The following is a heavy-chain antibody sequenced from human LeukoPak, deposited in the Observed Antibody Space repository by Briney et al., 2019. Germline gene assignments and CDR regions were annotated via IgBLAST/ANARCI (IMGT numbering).Heavy chain of an antibody. D-gene: IGHD3-10*01. J-gene: IGHJ5*02. CDR3: ARHLVGGAIITGYNWFDP. V-gene: IGHV4-59*10. CDR1: GGSFSGYY. Sequence: PSETLSLTCAVYGGSFSGYYWSWIRQPAGKGLEWIGRIYASGSTNYNPSLKSRVTISVDTSKNQFSLKLSSVTAADTAVYYCARHLVGGAIITGYNWFDPWGQGTLVTVSS. CDR2: IYASGST.